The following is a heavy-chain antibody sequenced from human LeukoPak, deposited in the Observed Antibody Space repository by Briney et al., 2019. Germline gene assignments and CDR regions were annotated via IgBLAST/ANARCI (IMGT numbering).Heavy chain of an antibody. CDR3: VRLRWQMLAPYFDH. Sequence: SETLSLTCSVSTDSTNTYYWSWIPQSPGKGLEWIGHIYHSGSTDYNPSFKSRVIISIDMYKKEFSLKLTSVTVADTAMYYCVRLRWQMLAPYFDHWGQGAFVIVSS. V-gene: IGHV4-59*01. J-gene: IGHJ4*02. CDR1: TDSTNTYY. D-gene: IGHD2-8*01. CDR2: IYHSGST.